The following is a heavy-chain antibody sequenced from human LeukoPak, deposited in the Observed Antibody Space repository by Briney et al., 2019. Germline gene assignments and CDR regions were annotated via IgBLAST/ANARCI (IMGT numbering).Heavy chain of an antibody. CDR2: IYYSGST. CDR3: ARASHDYGDYSHFDY. D-gene: IGHD4-17*01. Sequence: SETLSLTCTVSGGSISSSSYYWDWIRQPPGKGLEWLGSIYYSGSTNYNPSLKTRVTISVDKSKNQFSLKLSSVTAADTAVYYCARASHDYGDYSHFDYWGQGTLVTVSS. J-gene: IGHJ4*02. V-gene: IGHV4-39*07. CDR1: GGSISSSSYY.